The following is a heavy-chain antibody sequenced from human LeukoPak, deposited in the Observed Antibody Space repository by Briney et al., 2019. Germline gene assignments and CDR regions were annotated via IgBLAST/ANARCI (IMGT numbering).Heavy chain of an antibody. Sequence: SETLSLTCAVSGGSISSSNWWSWVRQPPGKGLEWIGEIYHSGSTNYSPSLKSRVTISVDKSKNQFSLKLSSVTAADTAVYYCARHQYSSSSILLGYWGQGTLVTASS. CDR1: GGSISSSNW. V-gene: IGHV4-4*02. J-gene: IGHJ4*02. CDR2: IYHSGST. D-gene: IGHD6-6*01. CDR3: ARHQYSSSSILLGY.